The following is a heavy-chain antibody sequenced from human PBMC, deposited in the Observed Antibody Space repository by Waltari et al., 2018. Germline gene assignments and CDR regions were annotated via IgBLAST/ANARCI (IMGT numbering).Heavy chain of an antibody. Sequence: QVQLVQSGAEVKKPGSSVTVSCKASGGSFASYGISWVRQAPGQGLEWMGGITPTEGKTNYAQKFQGRVTSNADKSTSTAYMHLTSLRSEDAAVYYCAGGYYESSGFSFYYFYHMDVWGKGTTVTVSS. CDR1: GGSFASYG. V-gene: IGHV1-69*14. CDR2: ITPTEGKT. D-gene: IGHD3-22*01. CDR3: AGGYYESSGFSFYYFYHMDV. J-gene: IGHJ6*03.